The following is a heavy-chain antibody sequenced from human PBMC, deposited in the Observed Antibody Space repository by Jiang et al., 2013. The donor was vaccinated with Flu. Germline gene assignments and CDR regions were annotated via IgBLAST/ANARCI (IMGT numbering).Heavy chain of an antibody. CDR3: AKYSSSGYSYFDY. CDR2: ISGSGSST. Sequence: QLLESGGGLVQPGGSLRLSCAASGFTFSSYAMSWVRQAPGKGLEWVSAISGSGSSTYYADSVKGRFTISRDNSKNTLYLQMNSLRAEDTAVYYCAKYSSSGYSYFDYWGQGTLVTVSS. D-gene: IGHD3-22*01. CDR1: GFTFSSYA. V-gene: IGHV3-23*01. J-gene: IGHJ4*02.